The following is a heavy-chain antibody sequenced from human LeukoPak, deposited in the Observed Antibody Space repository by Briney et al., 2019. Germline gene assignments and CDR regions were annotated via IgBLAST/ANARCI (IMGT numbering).Heavy chain of an antibody. CDR3: ARGHKAMTY. Sequence: GGSLRLSCAASGFTFSDYFMSWIRQALGKGLEWVSYISPGSSSTNYADSVKGRFTISRDNAENSLYLQMNSLRAEDTAVYYCARGHKAMTYWGQGTLVTVSS. J-gene: IGHJ4*02. CDR2: ISPGSSST. V-gene: IGHV3-11*03. CDR1: GFTFSDYF.